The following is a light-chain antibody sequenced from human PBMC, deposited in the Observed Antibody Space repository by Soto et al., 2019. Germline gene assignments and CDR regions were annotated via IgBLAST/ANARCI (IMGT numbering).Light chain of an antibody. CDR1: QSISDW. Sequence: DIQMTQSPSTLSASVGDRVTITCRASQSISDWLAWYQQKPGQAPKLLIYKASSLESGVPSRLSGSGSGTEFTLTIGSLQPDDLATYYCQQYNNSPLTFGGGTKVEIK. V-gene: IGKV1-5*03. CDR2: KAS. J-gene: IGKJ4*01. CDR3: QQYNNSPLT.